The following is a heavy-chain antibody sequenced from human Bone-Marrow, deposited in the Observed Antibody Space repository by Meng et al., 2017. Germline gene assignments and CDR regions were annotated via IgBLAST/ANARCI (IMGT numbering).Heavy chain of an antibody. J-gene: IGHJ6*02. Sequence: SETLSLTCTVSGGSISSYYWSWIRQPPGKGLEWIGYIYYSGSTNYNPSLKSRVTISVDTSKNQFSLKLSSVTAADTAVYYCARGGEVRVANSEDYYYYYGMDVWGQGTTVTVSS. CDR3: ARGGEVRVANSEDYYYYYGMDV. D-gene: IGHD3-10*01. CDR1: GGSISSYY. V-gene: IGHV4-59*01. CDR2: IYYSGST.